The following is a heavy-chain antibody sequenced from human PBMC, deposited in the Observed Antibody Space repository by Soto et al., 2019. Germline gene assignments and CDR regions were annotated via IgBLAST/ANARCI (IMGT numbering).Heavy chain of an antibody. CDR2: ISYDGSNK. V-gene: IGHV3-30-3*01. CDR1: GFTFSSYA. CDR3: ARDIGTGEWELLEDYY. Sequence: GGSLRLSCAASGFTFSSYAMHWVRQAPGKGLEWVAVISYDGSNKYYADSVKGRFTISGDNSKNTRYLQMNGLRAEDTAVYYCARDIGTGEWELLEDYYWGQGTLVTVSS. D-gene: IGHD1-26*01. J-gene: IGHJ4*02.